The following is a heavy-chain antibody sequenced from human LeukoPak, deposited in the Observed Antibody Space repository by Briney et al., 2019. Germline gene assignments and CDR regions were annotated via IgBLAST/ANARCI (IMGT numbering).Heavy chain of an antibody. V-gene: IGHV3-23*01. CDR3: AKDDIYYGSGRRGDY. Sequence: GGSLRLSCAASGFTFSSYAMSWVRQAPGKGLEWVSAITGSGGSTYYADSVKGRFTISRDNSENTLYLQMNGLRAEDTAVYYCAKDDIYYGSGRRGDYWGQGTLVTVSS. CDR2: ITGSGGST. D-gene: IGHD3-10*01. J-gene: IGHJ4*02. CDR1: GFTFSSYA.